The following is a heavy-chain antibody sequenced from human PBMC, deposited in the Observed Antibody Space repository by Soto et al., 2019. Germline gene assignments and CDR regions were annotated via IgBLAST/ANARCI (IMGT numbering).Heavy chain of an antibody. V-gene: IGHV1-18*04. D-gene: IGHD6-13*01. CDR2: ISAYNGST. Sequence: ASVKVSCKASGYTFTSDGISWVRQAPGQGREWRGWISAYNGSTSYAQKLQGRVTMTTDTSTSTAYMELRSLRSDDTAVYYCARLYSSSWSTTFDPWGQGTLVTVSS. CDR1: GYTFTSDG. J-gene: IGHJ5*02. CDR3: ARLYSSSWSTTFDP.